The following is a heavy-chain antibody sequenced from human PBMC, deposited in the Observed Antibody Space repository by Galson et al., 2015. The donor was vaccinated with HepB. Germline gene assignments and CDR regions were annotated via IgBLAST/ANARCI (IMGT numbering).Heavy chain of an antibody. J-gene: IGHJ2*01. V-gene: IGHV1-46*03. CDR2: INPSGGST. D-gene: IGHD1-26*01. CDR1: GYTFTSYY. CDR3: ARGGPRELDPRWYFDL. Sequence: SVKVSCKASGYTFTSYYMHWVRQAPGQGLEWMGIINPSGGSTSYAQKFQGRVTMTRDTSTSTVYMELSSLRSEDTAVYYCARGGPRELDPRWYFDLWGRGTLVTVSS.